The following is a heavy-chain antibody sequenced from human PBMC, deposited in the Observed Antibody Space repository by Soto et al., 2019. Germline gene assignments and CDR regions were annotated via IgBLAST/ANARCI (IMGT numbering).Heavy chain of an antibody. D-gene: IGHD4-17*01. CDR3: AKELLHADSGDYGSMNY. V-gene: IGHV3-23*01. J-gene: IGHJ4*02. Sequence: GGSLRLSCAASGLSFSYFAMSWVRQAPGKGLQWLSTITGSGGRTYYADPVKGRFTISRDNSKSTLYLQMNSLRAEDTAVYYCAKELLHADSGDYGSMNYWGQGTLVTVSS. CDR1: GLSFSYFA. CDR2: ITGSGGRT.